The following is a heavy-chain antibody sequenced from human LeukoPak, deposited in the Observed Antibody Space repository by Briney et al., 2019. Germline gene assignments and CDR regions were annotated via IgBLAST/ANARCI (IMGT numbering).Heavy chain of an antibody. D-gene: IGHD2-21*01. J-gene: IGHJ4*02. CDR3: SRDPCQKGFGCYSASNDY. CDR2: INPNSGGT. CDR1: GYTLTGYY. V-gene: IGHV1-2*02. Sequence: ASVKVSCKASGYTLTGYYMHWVRQAPGHGLEWMGWINPNSGGTNYAQKFQGRVTRTRATSISTAYIELSGLSSDDPAECCGSRDPCQKGFGCYSASNDYWGQGTLVTVSS.